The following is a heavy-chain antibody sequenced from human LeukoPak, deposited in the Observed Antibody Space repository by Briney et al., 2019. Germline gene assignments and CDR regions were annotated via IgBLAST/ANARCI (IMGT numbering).Heavy chain of an antibody. CDR1: GGSISSYY. J-gene: IGHJ6*02. CDR2: IYYSGST. CDR3: AGDYGDYEGTMDV. V-gene: IGHV4-59*08. Sequence: SETLSLTCTVSGGSISSYYWSWIRQPPGKGLEWIGYIYYSGSTNYNPSLKSRVTTSVDTSKNQFSLRLNSVTAADTAVYYCAGDYGDYEGTMDVWGQGTTVTVSS. D-gene: IGHD4-17*01.